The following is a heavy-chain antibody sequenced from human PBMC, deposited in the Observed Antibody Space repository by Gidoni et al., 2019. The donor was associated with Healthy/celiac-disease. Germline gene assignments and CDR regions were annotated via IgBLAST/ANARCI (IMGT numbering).Heavy chain of an antibody. CDR2: IWHDGSNK. D-gene: IGHD3-16*02. Sequence: QVQLVESGGSMVQPGRSLRLSCTASGFTFSSYDMHWVRQAPGKGLEWVAVIWHDGSNKYYADSVKGRFTISRDNSKNTLYLQMNSLRAEDTAVYYCAREWFQIRLGEFSSALRALGYWGQGTLLTVSS. CDR1: GFTFSSYD. V-gene: IGHV3-33*01. J-gene: IGHJ4*02. CDR3: AREWFQIRLGEFSSALRALGY.